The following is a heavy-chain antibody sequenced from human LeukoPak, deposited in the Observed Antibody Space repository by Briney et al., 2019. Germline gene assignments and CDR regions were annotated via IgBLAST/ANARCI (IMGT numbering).Heavy chain of an antibody. CDR2: ISPSGDIT. D-gene: IGHD1-26*01. CDR3: ARELREHGVFDI. Sequence: GGTLRLSCAGSGFTFSSHGMDWVRQAPGKGLEWVSGISPSGDITYYAASVKGRFSISRDNSKNTVYLQLNSLRAEDTAVYYCARELREHGVFDIWGQGTMVTVSS. J-gene: IGHJ3*02. V-gene: IGHV3-23*01. CDR1: GFTFSSHG.